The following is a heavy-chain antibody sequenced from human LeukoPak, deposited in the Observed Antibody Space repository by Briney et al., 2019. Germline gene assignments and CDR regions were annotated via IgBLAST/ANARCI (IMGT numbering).Heavy chain of an antibody. CDR3: ARGYRPYDDAFDI. V-gene: IGHV3-30*01. Sequence: GGSLRLSCAVSGFTLTTYAMHWVRQAPGKGLEWVAMFSYDGSIRYNADSVQGRFTISRDTSQNTLDLQMDSLRPDDTAVYYCARGYRPYDDAFDIWATGHWSPSLQ. CDR1: GFTLTTYA. D-gene: IGHD3-16*02. J-gene: IGHJ3*02. CDR2: FSYDGSIR.